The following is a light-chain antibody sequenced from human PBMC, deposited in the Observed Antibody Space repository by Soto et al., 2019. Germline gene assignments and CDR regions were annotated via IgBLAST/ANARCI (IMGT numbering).Light chain of an antibody. CDR3: QQYKNGWT. Sequence: DFVMTQSPDSLAVSLGERATINCKSSQSVLYSSNNKNYLGWYQQKPGQPPKLLIYWASTRESGVPDRFSGSGSGTEFTLTISSLQSEDFAVYYCQQYKNGWTFGQGTKVDIK. CDR1: QSVLYSSNNKNY. CDR2: WAS. J-gene: IGKJ1*01. V-gene: IGKV4-1*01.